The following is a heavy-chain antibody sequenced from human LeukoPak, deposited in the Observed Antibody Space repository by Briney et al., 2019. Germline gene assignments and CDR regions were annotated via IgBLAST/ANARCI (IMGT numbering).Heavy chain of an antibody. V-gene: IGHV1-2*02. CDR1: GYTFTGYY. Sequence: VASVKVSCKASGYTFTGYYIHWVRQAPGQGLEWMGWINPNSGGTNYAQKFQGRVTMTRDTSISTAYMELSRLRSDDTAAYYCARDLVDRFDYWGQGTLVTVSS. CDR3: ARDLVDRFDY. J-gene: IGHJ4*02. CDR2: INPNSGGT. D-gene: IGHD3-9*01.